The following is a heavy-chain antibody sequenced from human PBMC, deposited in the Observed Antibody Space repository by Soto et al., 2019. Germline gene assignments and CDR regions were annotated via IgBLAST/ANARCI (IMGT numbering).Heavy chain of an antibody. CDR3: ARDHLEGNWFHP. CDR2: IYHSGST. Sequence: QLQLQESGSGLVRPSQTLSLTCAVSGGSISSGGYSWNWIRQPPGKGLEWIGYIYHSGSTLYNPSLKSRVTTAVDKSKNQFSLRLTSVTAADTAVYYCARDHLEGNWFHPWGQGTLVTVSS. CDR1: GGSISSGGYS. J-gene: IGHJ5*02. V-gene: IGHV4-30-2*01.